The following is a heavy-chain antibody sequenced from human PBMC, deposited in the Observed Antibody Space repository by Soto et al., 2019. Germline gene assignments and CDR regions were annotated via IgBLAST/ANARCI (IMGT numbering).Heavy chain of an antibody. CDR3: ARDSRIRIPPSRYYYILTGQYRGAFDI. D-gene: IGHD3-9*01. J-gene: IGHJ3*02. V-gene: IGHV4-59*01. Sequence: PSETLSLTCTVSGGSISSYYWSWIRQPPGKGLEWIGYIYYSGSTNYNPSLKSRVTISVDTSKNQFSLKLSSVTAADTAVYYCARDSRIRIPPSRYYYILTGQYRGAFDIWGQGTMVTVSS. CDR1: GGSISSYY. CDR2: IYYSGST.